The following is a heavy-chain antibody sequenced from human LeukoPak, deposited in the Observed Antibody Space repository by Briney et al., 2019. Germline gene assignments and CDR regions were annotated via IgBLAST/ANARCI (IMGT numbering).Heavy chain of an antibody. CDR3: ARLDWFAETCYNY. CDR2: INYNGTT. V-gene: IGHV4-59*08. Sequence: SETLSLTCIVSGDSINSDYWSWIRQSPGKGLEWIGYINYNGTTDYNPSLKSRLTISVDTSKNYVFLKLRSLTAADTAVYYCARLDWFAETCYNYWGLGTHVTVSS. J-gene: IGHJ4*02. CDR1: GDSINSDY. D-gene: IGHD3-9*01.